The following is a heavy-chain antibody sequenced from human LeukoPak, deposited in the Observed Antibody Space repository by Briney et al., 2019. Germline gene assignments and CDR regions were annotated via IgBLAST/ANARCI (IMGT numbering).Heavy chain of an antibody. J-gene: IGHJ3*02. CDR2: ISGSGAST. D-gene: IGHD3-22*01. CDR1: GFTFSSYA. Sequence: PGGSLRLSCAASGFTFSSYAMSWVRQAPGKGLEWVSAISGSGASTYYADSVKGRFTISRDNSKNTLYLQMNSLRAEDTAVYYCAKDSLMVYYDSSGYYSPHAFDIWGQGTMVTVSS. V-gene: IGHV3-23*01. CDR3: AKDSLMVYYDSSGYYSPHAFDI.